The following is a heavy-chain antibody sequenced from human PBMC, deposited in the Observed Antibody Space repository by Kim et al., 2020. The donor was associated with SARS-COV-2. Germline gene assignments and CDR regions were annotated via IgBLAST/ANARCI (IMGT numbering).Heavy chain of an antibody. D-gene: IGHD3-3*01. V-gene: IGHV3-21*01. CDR1: GFTFSSYS. CDR2: ISSSSSYI. J-gene: IGHJ6*02. Sequence: GGSLRLSCAASGFTFSSYSMNWVRQAPGKGLEWVSSISSSSSYIYYADSVKGRFTISRDNAKNSLYLQMNSLRAEDTAVYYCARGRSYDFWSGPHLPRKYYYYGMDVWGQGTTVTVSS. CDR3: ARGRSYDFWSGPHLPRKYYYYGMDV.